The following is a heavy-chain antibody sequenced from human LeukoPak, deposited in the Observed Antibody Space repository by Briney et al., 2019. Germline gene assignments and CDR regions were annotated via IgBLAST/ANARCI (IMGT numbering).Heavy chain of an antibody. Sequence: SVKVSCKASGGTFSSYAISWVRQAPGQGLEWMGGIIPIFGTANYAQKFQGRVTITADESTSTAYMELSSLRSEDTAVYYCARDGSILTGYYDPFDYWGQGTLVTVSS. V-gene: IGHV1-69*13. J-gene: IGHJ4*02. D-gene: IGHD3-9*01. CDR2: IIPIFGTA. CDR3: ARDGSILTGYYDPFDY. CDR1: GGTFSSYA.